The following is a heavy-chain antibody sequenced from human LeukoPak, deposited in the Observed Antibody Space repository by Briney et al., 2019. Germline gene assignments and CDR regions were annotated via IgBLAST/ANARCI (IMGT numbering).Heavy chain of an antibody. CDR2: IYYSGST. Sequence: KPSETLSLTCTVSGGSISSSSYYWGWIRQPPGKGLEWNGSIYYSGSTYYNPSLKSRVTISVDTSKNQFSLKLSSVTAADTAVYYCARDGGVAAAGSLYWGQGTLVTVSS. D-gene: IGHD6-13*01. CDR1: GGSISSSSYY. CDR3: ARDGGVAAAGSLY. V-gene: IGHV4-39*07. J-gene: IGHJ4*02.